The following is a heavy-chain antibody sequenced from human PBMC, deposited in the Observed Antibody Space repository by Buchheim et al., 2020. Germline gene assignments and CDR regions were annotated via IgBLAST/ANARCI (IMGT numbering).Heavy chain of an antibody. V-gene: IGHV3-23*01. D-gene: IGHD3-22*01. CDR3: AKSTSGYYGLFDY. J-gene: IGHJ4*02. CDR1: GFTFRDYA. CDR2: INSRGDAT. Sequence: EVQLLESGGGLVQPGGSLRLSCAASGFTFRDYAMSWVRQAPGKGPEWVSAINSRGDATNYADSVKGRFTISRDNSKNPLYLEVSSLRAEDTASYYCAKSTSGYYGLFDYWGQGTL.